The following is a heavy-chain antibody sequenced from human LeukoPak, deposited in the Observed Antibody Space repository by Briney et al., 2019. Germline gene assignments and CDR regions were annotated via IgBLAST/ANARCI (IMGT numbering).Heavy chain of an antibody. D-gene: IGHD3-10*01. CDR1: GYTFTGYY. CDR3: AMSSGSYLFGSVYFDY. J-gene: IGHJ4*02. CDR2: INPNSGGT. V-gene: IGHV1-2*02. Sequence: ASVKVSCKASGYTFTGYYMHWVRQAPGQGLEWMGWINPNSGGTNYAQKLQGRVTMTTDTSTSTAYMELRSLRSDDTAVYYCAMSSGSYLFGSVYFDYWGQGTLVTVSS.